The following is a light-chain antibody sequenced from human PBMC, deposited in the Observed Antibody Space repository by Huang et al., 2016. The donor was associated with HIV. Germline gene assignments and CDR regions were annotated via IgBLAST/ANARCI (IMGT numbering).Light chain of an antibody. CDR3: MQALETPT. Sequence: DIVMTQSPLSLPVTPGEPASISCRSSQSLLHSNGNNYLGWYLQKPGQSPRLLIYLGSNRASGVPDRFSGSGSGTDFTLKISRVEAEDVGVYYCMQALETPTFGQGTKLEIK. J-gene: IGKJ2*01. CDR2: LGS. CDR1: QSLLHSNGNNY. V-gene: IGKV2-28*01.